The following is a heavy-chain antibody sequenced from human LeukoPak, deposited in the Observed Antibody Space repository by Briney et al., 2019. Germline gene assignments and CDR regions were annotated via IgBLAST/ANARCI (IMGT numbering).Heavy chain of an antibody. J-gene: IGHJ4*02. CDR3: ARHSSGSGHFDY. CDR2: IYSGGST. CDR1: GFTVSSNY. D-gene: IGHD6-19*01. Sequence: GGSLRLSCAASGFTVSSNYMSWVRQAPGKGLEWVSVIYSGGSTYYADSVKGRFTISRDNSKNTLYLQMNSLRAEDTAVYYCARHSSGSGHFDYWGQGTLVTVSS. V-gene: IGHV3-53*01.